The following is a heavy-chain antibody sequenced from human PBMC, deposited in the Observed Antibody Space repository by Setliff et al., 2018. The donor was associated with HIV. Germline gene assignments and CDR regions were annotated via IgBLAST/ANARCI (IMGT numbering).Heavy chain of an antibody. CDR1: GASISNSNSY. D-gene: IGHD4-4*01. Sequence: SETLSLTCTVYGASISNSNSYWGWIRQPPGKRLEWLGSIYSSGSPSYNPSLSSRLTISVDTSKNHVSLKLSSVTAADTAVYYCARVTVTPDFYSYYYGMDVWGQGTTVTSP. CDR2: IYSSGSP. V-gene: IGHV4-39*02. J-gene: IGHJ6*02. CDR3: ARVTVTPDFYSYYYGMDV.